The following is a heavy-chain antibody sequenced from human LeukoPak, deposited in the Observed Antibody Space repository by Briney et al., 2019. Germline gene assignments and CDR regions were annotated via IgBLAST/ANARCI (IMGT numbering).Heavy chain of an antibody. V-gene: IGHV4-59*01. CDR3: ARAGGYDQLDYYYGMDV. CDR2: IYYSGST. D-gene: IGHD5-12*01. Sequence: PSETLSLTCTVSGGSISSYYWSWIRQPPGKGLEWIGYIYYSGSTNYNPSLKSRVTISVDTSKNQFSLKLSSVTAADTAVYYRARAGGYDQLDYYYGMDVWGKGTTVTVSS. CDR1: GGSISSYY. J-gene: IGHJ6*04.